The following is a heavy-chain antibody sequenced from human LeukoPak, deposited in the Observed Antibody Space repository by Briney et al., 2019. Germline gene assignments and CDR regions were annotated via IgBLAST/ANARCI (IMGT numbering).Heavy chain of an antibody. V-gene: IGHV3-23*01. CDR1: GFTFNNYA. D-gene: IGHD3-3*01. J-gene: IGHJ5*02. Sequence: GGSLRLSCAASGFTFNNYAMNWVRQAPGKGLEWVSVISGSGGTTYYADSVKGRFTISRDNSKNTLYLQMNSLRAEDTAVYYCAPGGPYDFWSGYPITKTFDPWGRGTLVIVSS. CDR3: APGGPYDFWSGYPITKTFDP. CDR2: ISGSGGTT.